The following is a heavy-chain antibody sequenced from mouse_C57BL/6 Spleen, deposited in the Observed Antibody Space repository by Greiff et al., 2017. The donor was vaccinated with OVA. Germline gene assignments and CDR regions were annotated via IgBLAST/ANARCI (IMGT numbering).Heavy chain of an antibody. CDR1: GYSFTGYY. CDR2: INPSTGGT. D-gene: IGHD1-1*01. J-gene: IGHJ4*01. CDR3: ARSLFLNYYGSSYDAMDY. Sequence: EVQLQQSGPELVKPGASVKISCKASGYSFTGYYMNWVKQSPEKSLEWIGEINPSTGGTTYNQKFKAKATLTVDKSSSTAYMQLKSLTSEDSAVYYCARSLFLNYYGSSYDAMDYWGQGTSVTVSS. V-gene: IGHV1-42*01.